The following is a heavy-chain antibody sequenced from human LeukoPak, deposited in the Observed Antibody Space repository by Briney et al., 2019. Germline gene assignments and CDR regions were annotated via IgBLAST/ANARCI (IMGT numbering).Heavy chain of an antibody. D-gene: IGHD1-26*01. J-gene: IGHJ6*02. V-gene: IGHV3-9*01. CDR3: ARDREVNGMDV. CDR1: GFTFDDYA. Sequence: GRSLRLSCAASGFTFDDYAMHWVRQAPGKGLEWVSGIGWNGGSIGYADSVKGRFTVSRDNAKNSLYLQMNSLRAEDTAVYYCARDREVNGMDVWGQGTTVTVSS. CDR2: IGWNGGSI.